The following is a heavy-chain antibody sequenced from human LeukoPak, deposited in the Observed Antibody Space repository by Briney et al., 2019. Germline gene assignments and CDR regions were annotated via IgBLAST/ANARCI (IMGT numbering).Heavy chain of an antibody. V-gene: IGHV1-18*01. CDR1: GYTFANFG. CDR3: ARTCSSSSCYMVH. J-gene: IGHJ4*02. Sequence: GASVKVSCKASGYTFANFGITWVRQAPGQGLEWMGWISVYNGNTNYAQNLQGRVTLTTDTSTSTAYMELRILRSDDTALYYCARTCSSSSCYMVHWGQGTLVTVSS. D-gene: IGHD2-2*02. CDR2: ISVYNGNT.